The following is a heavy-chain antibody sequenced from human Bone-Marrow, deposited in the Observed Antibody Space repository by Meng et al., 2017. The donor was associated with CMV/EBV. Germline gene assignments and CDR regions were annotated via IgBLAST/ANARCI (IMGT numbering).Heavy chain of an antibody. D-gene: IGHD2-15*01. CDR1: GGTFSSYT. J-gene: IGHJ6*02. Sequence: SVKVSCKASGGTFSSYTISWVRQAPGQGLEWMGRIIPILGIANYAQKFQGRVTITADKSTSTAYMELSSLRSEDTAVYYCAREGYCSGGSCYSGGYYYYYGMDVWGQGNTVTVSS. CDR3: AREGYCSGGSCYSGGYYYYYGMDV. V-gene: IGHV1-69*04. CDR2: IIPILGIA.